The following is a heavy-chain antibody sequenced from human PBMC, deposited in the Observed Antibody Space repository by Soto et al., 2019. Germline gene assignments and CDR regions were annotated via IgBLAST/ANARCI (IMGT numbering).Heavy chain of an antibody. Sequence: QVQLVESGGGVVQPGRSLRLSCAASGFTFSSYGMHWVRQAPGKGLEWVAVISYDGSNKYYADSVKCRFTISRDNSKNTLYLQMSSLRAEDTAVYYCVKDGSSGWPYYYGLDVWGQGTTVTVSS. J-gene: IGHJ6*02. CDR1: GFTFSSYG. V-gene: IGHV3-30*18. CDR2: ISYDGSNK. CDR3: VKDGSSGWPYYYGLDV. D-gene: IGHD6-19*01.